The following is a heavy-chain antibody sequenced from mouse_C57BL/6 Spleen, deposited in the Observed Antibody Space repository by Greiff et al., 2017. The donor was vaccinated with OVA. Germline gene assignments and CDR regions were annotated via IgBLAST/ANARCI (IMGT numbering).Heavy chain of an antibody. CDR3: ARKRADGNQSFAY. Sequence: QVQLQQSGAELMKPGASVKLSCKATGYTFTGYWIEWVKQRPGHGLEWIGEILPGSGSTNYNEKFKGKATFTADTSSNTAYMQLSSLTTEDSAIYYCARKRADGNQSFAYWGQGTLVTVSA. D-gene: IGHD2-1*01. J-gene: IGHJ3*01. CDR1: GYTFTGYW. V-gene: IGHV1-9*01. CDR2: ILPGSGST.